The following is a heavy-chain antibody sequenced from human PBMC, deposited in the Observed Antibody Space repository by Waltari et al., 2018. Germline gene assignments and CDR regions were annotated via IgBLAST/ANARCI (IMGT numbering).Heavy chain of an antibody. V-gene: IGHV3-30*16. J-gene: IGHJ4*02. CDR2: XSFDDXNK. Sequence: QVXLVESGXGVVEPERYXRLSCVVSGFTLCSYAMHWVRQAXGKGLXVVAVXSFDDXNKYYADSVKXRFTISRDNSSSTLYLQXHSLRIDDXAVYYXAALNNFWSDVXWGQGTLVTVSS. CDR1: GFTLCSYA. CDR3: AALNNFWSDVX. D-gene: IGHD3-3*01.